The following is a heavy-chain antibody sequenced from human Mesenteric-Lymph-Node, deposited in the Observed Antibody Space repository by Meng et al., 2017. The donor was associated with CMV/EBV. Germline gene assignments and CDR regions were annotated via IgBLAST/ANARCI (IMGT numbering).Heavy chain of an antibody. J-gene: IGHJ6*02. D-gene: IGHD3-3*01. V-gene: IGHV3-30*14. CDR1: GFTFSTYS. Sequence: GESLKISCAASGFTFSTYSMHWVRQAPGKGLEWVVVIAYDGSKKYYADSVKGRFTISRDNSKNTLYLQMGSLRAEDMAVYYCARGVSVLRFLEWLSEHYYGMDVWGQGTTVTVSS. CDR3: ARGVSVLRFLEWLSEHYYGMDV. CDR2: IAYDGSKK.